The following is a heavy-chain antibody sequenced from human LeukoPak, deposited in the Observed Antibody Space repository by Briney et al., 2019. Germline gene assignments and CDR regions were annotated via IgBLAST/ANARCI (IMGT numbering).Heavy chain of an antibody. Sequence: GGSLRLSCVASGFTFSDYYMSWIRQAPGKGPEWVSSISSSGRTTYYADSVKGRFTISNDNAKKSLYLQMNSLRAEDTAVYYCARPYYYSSGSLPYWGQGTLVTVSS. CDR3: ARPYYYSSGSLPY. V-gene: IGHV3-11*04. D-gene: IGHD3-10*01. J-gene: IGHJ4*02. CDR2: ISSSGRTT. CDR1: GFTFSDYY.